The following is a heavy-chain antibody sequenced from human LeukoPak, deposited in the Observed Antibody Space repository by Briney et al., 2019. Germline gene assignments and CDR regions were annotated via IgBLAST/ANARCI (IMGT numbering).Heavy chain of an antibody. Sequence: GGSLRLSCAASGFTFTNYAMNWVRQAPGKRLEWVSTISGSGSSAYYADSVKGRFTISRDNSENTLYLQMNSLRVEDTAVYYCSKGREPYGDSRFDYWGQGTLVTVSS. CDR3: SKGREPYGDSRFDY. J-gene: IGHJ4*02. D-gene: IGHD4-17*01. CDR1: GFTFTNYA. CDR2: ISGSGSSA. V-gene: IGHV3-23*01.